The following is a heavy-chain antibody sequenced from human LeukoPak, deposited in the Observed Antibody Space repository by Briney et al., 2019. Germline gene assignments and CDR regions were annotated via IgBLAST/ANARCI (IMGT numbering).Heavy chain of an antibody. D-gene: IGHD3-3*01. Sequence: GSSVTVSCKTSGGTFSSYAASWVRQAPGQGLEWMGGIIPIFGTANYAQRFQGRVTITTDESTSTAYMELSSLRSEDTAVYYCARGSIIGVVATLDYWGQGTLVTVSS. J-gene: IGHJ4*02. V-gene: IGHV1-69*05. CDR1: GGTFSSYA. CDR2: IIPIFGTA. CDR3: ARGSIIGVVATLDY.